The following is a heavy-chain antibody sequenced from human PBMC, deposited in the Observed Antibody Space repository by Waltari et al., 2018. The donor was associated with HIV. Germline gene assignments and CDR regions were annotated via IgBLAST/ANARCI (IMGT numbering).Heavy chain of an antibody. D-gene: IGHD3-9*01. CDR2: FDPEEGET. J-gene: IGHJ1*01. CDR1: GSTLTELS. CDR3: ATGVDRFFDV. V-gene: IGHV1-24*01. Sequence: QVQLIQSGAEVKKPGASVKVSCKVPGSTLTELSLHWVRQAPGKGLEWMGGFDPEEGETIYSQNFQGRVTMTEDTSIETAYMELTSLTSEDTAVYFCATGVDRFFDVWGQGTLVTVSS.